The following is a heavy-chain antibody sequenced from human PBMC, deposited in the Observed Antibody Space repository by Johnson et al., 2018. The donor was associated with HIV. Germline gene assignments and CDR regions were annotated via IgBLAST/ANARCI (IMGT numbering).Heavy chain of an antibody. Sequence: QVQLVEAGGGVVQPGRSLRLSCAASGFTFSSYAMHWVRQAPGKGLEWVAVISYDGSNKYYADYVKGRFTISRDNSKNTLYLQMNSLRAEDTAVYYCARTRHYYEAFDIWGQVTMVTVCS. V-gene: IGHV3-30-3*01. J-gene: IGHJ3*02. CDR3: ARTRHYYEAFDI. CDR2: ISYDGSNK. CDR1: GFTFSSYA. D-gene: IGHD3-10*01.